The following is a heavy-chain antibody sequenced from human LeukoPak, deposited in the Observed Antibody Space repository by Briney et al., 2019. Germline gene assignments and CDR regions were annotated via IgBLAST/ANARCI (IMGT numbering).Heavy chain of an antibody. J-gene: IGHJ6*02. CDR2: IYYSGST. CDR1: GGSVSSSSYY. Sequence: SETLSLTCTVSGGSVSSSSYYWGWIRRPPGKGLEWIGSIYYSGSTYYNPSLKSRVTISVDTSKNQFSLKLSSVTAADTAVYYCARDSYGSGVGGMDVWGQGTTVTVSS. CDR3: ARDSYGSGVGGMDV. V-gene: IGHV4-39*07. D-gene: IGHD3-10*01.